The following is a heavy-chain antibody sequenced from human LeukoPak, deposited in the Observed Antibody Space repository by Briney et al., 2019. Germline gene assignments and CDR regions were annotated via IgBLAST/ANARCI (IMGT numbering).Heavy chain of an antibody. CDR2: IKHDGAEK. J-gene: IGHJ4*02. Sequence: AGGSLRLSCAASGFTFISNNMNWVRQAPGKGLEWVAHIKHDGAEKYYVDSVKGRFTISRDNAKNSLYLQMTTLRAEDTALYYCVGDPGDYWGQGTLVSVSS. CDR1: GFTFISNN. CDR3: VGDPGDY. V-gene: IGHV3-7*01.